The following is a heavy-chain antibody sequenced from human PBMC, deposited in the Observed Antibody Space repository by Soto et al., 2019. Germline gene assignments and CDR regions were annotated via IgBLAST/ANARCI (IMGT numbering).Heavy chain of an antibody. Sequence: PSETLSLTCAVYGGSFSDYSWTWIRQPPGKGLEWIGEINDSGSTNYTPSLERRVTISRDTSKNRFSLKLSSVTAADTAVYYCARKEDGYNRLFDYWGQGILVTVSS. CDR3: ARKEDGYNRLFDY. D-gene: IGHD5-12*01. CDR1: GGSFSDYS. CDR2: INDSGST. V-gene: IGHV4-34*01. J-gene: IGHJ4*02.